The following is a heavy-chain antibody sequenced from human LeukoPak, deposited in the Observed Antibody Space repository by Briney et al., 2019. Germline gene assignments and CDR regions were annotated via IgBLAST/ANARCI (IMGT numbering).Heavy chain of an antibody. Sequence: PSETLSLTCTVSGYSISSGYYWGWIRPPPGKGLEWIGSIYHSGSTYYNPSLKSRVTISVDTSKNQFSLKLSSVTAADTAVYYCARVNVDTAMVREYYFDYWGQGTLVTVSS. D-gene: IGHD5-18*01. CDR3: ARVNVDTAMVREYYFDY. CDR2: IYHSGST. J-gene: IGHJ4*02. V-gene: IGHV4-38-2*02. CDR1: GYSISSGYY.